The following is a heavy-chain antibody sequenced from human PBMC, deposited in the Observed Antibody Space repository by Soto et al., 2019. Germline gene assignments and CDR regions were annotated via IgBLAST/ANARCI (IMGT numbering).Heavy chain of an antibody. V-gene: IGHV3-64D*08. CDR2: ISSNGGST. CDR1: GFTFSSYA. Sequence: GGVLSLSCSASGFTFSSYAMHWVRQAPGKGLEYVSAISSNGGSTYYADSVKGRFTISRDNSKNTLYLQMSSLRAEDTAVYYCVKDIGYYYGSGFGRFSGLLDYWGQGTLVTVSS. CDR3: VKDIGYYYGSGFGRFSGLLDY. J-gene: IGHJ4*02. D-gene: IGHD3-10*01.